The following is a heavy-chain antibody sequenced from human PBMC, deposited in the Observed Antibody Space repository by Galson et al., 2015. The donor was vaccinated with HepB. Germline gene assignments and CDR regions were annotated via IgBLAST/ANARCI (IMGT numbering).Heavy chain of an antibody. CDR1: GLTVSSKY. CDR3: ARDNREGLRGAFDI. V-gene: IGHV3-53*01. CDR2: IYIAGYT. Sequence: SLRLSCAASGLTVSSKYMTWVRQAPGKGLEWVSVIYIAGYTYSADSVKGRFTISRDNSKNTVDLQMNSLRAEDTAVYYCARDNREGLRGAFDIWGQGTMVTVSS. J-gene: IGHJ3*02. D-gene: IGHD4-17*01.